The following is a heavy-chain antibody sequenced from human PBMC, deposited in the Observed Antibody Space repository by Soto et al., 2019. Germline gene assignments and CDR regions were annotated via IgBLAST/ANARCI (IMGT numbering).Heavy chain of an antibody. CDR2: ISGDATSK. D-gene: IGHD3-22*01. Sequence: QVQLVESGGDLVQPGMSLRLSCAASGLTFSTSIMHWVRQTPGKGLEWIAVISGDATSKIYTDSLKGRFTISRDNSKNTLYLELNSLTAEDTGIYYCSREEDSSGHAGTFQHWGQGTLVTVSA. CDR3: SREEDSSGHAGTFQH. V-gene: IGHV3-30-3*01. CDR1: GLTFSTSI. J-gene: IGHJ1*01.